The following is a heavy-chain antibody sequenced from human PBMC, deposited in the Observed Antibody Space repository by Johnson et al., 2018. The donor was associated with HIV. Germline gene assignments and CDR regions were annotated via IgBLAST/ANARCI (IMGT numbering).Heavy chain of an antibody. Sequence: VQLVESGGGLVQPGGSLRLSCAASGFTFSSYAMSWVRQAPGKGLEWVAIISYDGSNKYYAASVKGRFTISRDNSKNTLYLQMNSLRAEDTAVDYCAKALLGYCTGGVCYTRIAAAGDALDIWGQGTMVTVSS. J-gene: IGHJ3*02. V-gene: IGHV3-30-3*01. CDR2: ISYDGSNK. CDR3: AKALLGYCTGGVCYTRIAAAGDALDI. CDR1: GFTFSSYA. D-gene: IGHD2-8*02.